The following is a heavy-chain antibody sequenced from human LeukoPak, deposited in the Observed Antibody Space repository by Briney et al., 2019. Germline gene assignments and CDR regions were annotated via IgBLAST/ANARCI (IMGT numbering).Heavy chain of an antibody. Sequence: PSETLSLTCTVPGGSISSYYWSWIRQPPGKGLEWIGYIYYSGSTNYNPSLKSRVTISVDTSKNQFSLKLSSVTAADTAVYYCARARVRTSEDFDYWGQGTLVTVSS. D-gene: IGHD3-10*02. CDR1: GGSISSYY. CDR2: IYYSGST. V-gene: IGHV4-59*01. J-gene: IGHJ4*02. CDR3: ARARVRTSEDFDY.